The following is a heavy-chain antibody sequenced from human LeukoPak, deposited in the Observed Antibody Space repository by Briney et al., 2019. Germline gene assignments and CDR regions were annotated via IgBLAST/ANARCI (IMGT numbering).Heavy chain of an antibody. CDR2: ISSSSSYI. CDR1: GFTFSSYS. CDR3: ARDSFTMIVVVPFDY. J-gene: IGHJ4*02. V-gene: IGHV3-21*01. Sequence: GGSLRLSCAASGFTFSSYSMNWVRQAPGKGLEWVSSISSSSSYIYYADSVKGRFTISRDNAKNSLYLQMNSLRAEDTAVYYCARDSFTMIVVVPFDYGGQGTLVTVSS. D-gene: IGHD3-22*01.